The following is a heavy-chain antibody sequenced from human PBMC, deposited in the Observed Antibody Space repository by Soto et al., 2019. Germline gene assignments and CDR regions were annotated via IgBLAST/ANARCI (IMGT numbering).Heavy chain of an antibody. CDR3: AKENGYSSSCFEFDY. V-gene: IGHV3-23*01. CDR1: GFTFSSYA. J-gene: IGHJ4*02. D-gene: IGHD6-13*01. CDR2: ISGSGGST. Sequence: GGSLRLSCAASGFTFSSYAMSWARQAPGKGLEWVSAISGSGGSTYYADSVKGRFTISRDNSKNTLYLQMNSLRAEDTAVYYCAKENGYSSSCFEFDYWGQGTLVTVSS.